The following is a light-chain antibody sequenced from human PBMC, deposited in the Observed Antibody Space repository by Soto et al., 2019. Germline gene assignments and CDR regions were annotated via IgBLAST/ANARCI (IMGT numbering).Light chain of an antibody. CDR3: QQYGSSPPIT. Sequence: EIVLTQSPGTLSLSPGERATVSCRASQSVSSSYLAWYQQKPGQAPRLLIYGASSRATGIPDRFSGSGSGTDFTLTITRLEPEDFAVYYCQQYGSSPPITFGQGTLLEIK. CDR1: QSVSSSY. CDR2: GAS. J-gene: IGKJ5*01. V-gene: IGKV3-20*01.